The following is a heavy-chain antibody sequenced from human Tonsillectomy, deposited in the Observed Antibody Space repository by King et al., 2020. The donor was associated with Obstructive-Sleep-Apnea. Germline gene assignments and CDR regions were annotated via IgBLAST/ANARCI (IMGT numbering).Heavy chain of an antibody. CDR1: GGSISSSNW. D-gene: IGHD3-3*01. CDR3: STKGIFYAFDI. Sequence: MQLQESGPGLVKPSGTLSLTCAVSGGSISSSNWWSWVRQPPGKGLEWIWVIYHSGSTNYNPSLKSRVNLSVDKSKNQSSLKLSSVTAADKAVYYCSTKGIFYAFDIWGQGTMVTVSS. J-gene: IGHJ3*02. CDR2: IYHSGST. V-gene: IGHV4-4*02.